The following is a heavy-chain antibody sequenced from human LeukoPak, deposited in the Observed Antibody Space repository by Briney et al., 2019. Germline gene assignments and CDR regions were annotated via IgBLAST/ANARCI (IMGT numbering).Heavy chain of an antibody. V-gene: IGHV3-21*01. Sequence: GGSLRLSCAASGFTFSSYGMHWVRQAPGKGLEWVSSISSSSSYIYYADSVKGRFTISRDNAKNSLYLQMNSLGAEDTAVYYCARGYYDFWSGYYTHFDYWGQGTLVTVSS. D-gene: IGHD3-3*01. CDR3: ARGYYDFWSGYYTHFDY. J-gene: IGHJ4*02. CDR1: GFTFSSYG. CDR2: ISSSSSYI.